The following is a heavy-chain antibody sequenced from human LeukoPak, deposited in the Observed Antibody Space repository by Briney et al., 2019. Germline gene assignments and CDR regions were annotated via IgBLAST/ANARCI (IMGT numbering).Heavy chain of an antibody. D-gene: IGHD5-18*01. CDR1: GGTFSSYA. CDR3: AYGYSYIAF. J-gene: IGHJ4*02. Sequence: SVKVSCKASGGTFSSYAFNWVRQAPGQGLEWMGGITPIFGTTDYAERFQGRVTVTADASTYTAFMELSGLRSEDTAVYFCAYGYSYIAFWGQGTLVTVSS. V-gene: IGHV1-69*13. CDR2: ITPIFGTT.